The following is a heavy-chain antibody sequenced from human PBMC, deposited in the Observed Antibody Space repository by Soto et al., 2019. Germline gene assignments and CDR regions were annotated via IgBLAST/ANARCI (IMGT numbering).Heavy chain of an antibody. CDR1: GYTFTSYG. V-gene: IGHV1-18*04. D-gene: IGHD3-22*01. J-gene: IGHJ4*02. CDR3: ARWGLRRIYYDSSGYSHY. CDR2: ISAYNGNT. Sequence: QVQLVQSGAEVKKPGASVKVSCKASGYTFTSYGISWVRQAPGQGLEWMGWISAYNGNTNYAQKLQGRVTMTTDTSTSTAYMELSSLRSDDTAVYDCARWGLRRIYYDSSGYSHYWGQGTLVNVSS.